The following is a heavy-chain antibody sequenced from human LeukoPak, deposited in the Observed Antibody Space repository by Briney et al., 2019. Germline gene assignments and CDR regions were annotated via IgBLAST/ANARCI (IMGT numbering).Heavy chain of an antibody. D-gene: IGHD5-12*01. CDR1: GGTFSSYA. CDR3: ARIYQLRLRVWFDP. Sequence: SVKVSCKASGGTFSSYAISWVRQAPGQGLEWMGGIIPIFGTANYAQKFQGRVTITADESTSTAYMELSSLRSEDTAVYYCARIYQLRLRVWFDPWGQGTLVTVSS. CDR2: IIPIFGTA. J-gene: IGHJ5*02. V-gene: IGHV1-69*13.